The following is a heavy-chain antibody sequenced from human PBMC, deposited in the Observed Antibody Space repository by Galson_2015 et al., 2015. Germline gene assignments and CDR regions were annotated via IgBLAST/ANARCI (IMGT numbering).Heavy chain of an antibody. CDR3: ARDPGYGSDPFDY. J-gene: IGHJ4*02. CDR1: GFTFSSYA. D-gene: IGHD3-10*01. Sequence: SLRLSCAASGFTFSSYAMSWVRQAPGKGLEWVSAISGSGGSTYYADSVKGRFTISRDNSKNTLYLQMNSLRAEDTAVYYCARDPGYGSDPFDYWGQGTLVTVSS. V-gene: IGHV3-23*01. CDR2: ISGSGGST.